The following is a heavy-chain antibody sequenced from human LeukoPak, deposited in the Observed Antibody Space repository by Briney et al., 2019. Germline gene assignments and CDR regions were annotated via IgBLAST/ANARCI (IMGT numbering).Heavy chain of an antibody. Sequence: PGGSLRLSCAASGFTFSSYAMSWVRQAPGKGLEWVSAISGSGGSTYYADSVKGRFTISRDNSKNTLYLQMNSLRAEDTAVYYCASAPSYYYDSSGYYYRSSYFDYWGQGTLVTVSS. CDR3: ASAPSYYYDSSGYYYRSSYFDY. CDR2: ISGSGGST. V-gene: IGHV3-23*01. CDR1: GFTFSSYA. D-gene: IGHD3-22*01. J-gene: IGHJ4*02.